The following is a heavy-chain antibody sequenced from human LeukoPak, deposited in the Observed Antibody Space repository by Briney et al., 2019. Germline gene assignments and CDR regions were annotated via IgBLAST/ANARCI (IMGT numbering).Heavy chain of an antibody. CDR2: INHSGST. CDR3: ARGASHDILTGYPYYFDY. Sequence: PSETLSLTCAVYGGSFSGYYWSWIRQPPGKGLEWIGEINHSGSTNYNPSLKSRVTIPVDTSKNQFSLKLSSVTAADTAVYYCARGASHDILTGYPYYFDYWGQGTLVTVSS. D-gene: IGHD3-9*01. CDR1: GGSFSGYY. V-gene: IGHV4-34*01. J-gene: IGHJ4*02.